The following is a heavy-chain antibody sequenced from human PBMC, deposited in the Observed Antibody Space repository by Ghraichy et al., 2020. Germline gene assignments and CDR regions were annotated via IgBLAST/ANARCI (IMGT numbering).Heavy chain of an antibody. V-gene: IGHV3-53*01. CDR3: ARGIRRAVAGSTYYYGLDV. J-gene: IGHJ6*02. D-gene: IGHD6-19*01. CDR1: GFTVSSTY. CDR2: VARGGTT. Sequence: GGSLRLSCAASGFTVSSTYMTWVRQAPGMGLVWVSLVARGGTTFYADSVKGRFTISRDNSRNTLYLQMNSLSAEDTAVYYCARGIRRAVAGSTYYYGLDVWGQGTTVTVSS.